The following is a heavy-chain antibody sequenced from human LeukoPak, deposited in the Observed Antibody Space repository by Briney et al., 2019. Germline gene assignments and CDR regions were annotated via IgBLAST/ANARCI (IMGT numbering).Heavy chain of an antibody. Sequence: ASVKVSCKASGYTFTGYYMHWVRQAPGQGLEWMKWINPNSGDTKYAQKFQGRVTMTRDTSISTAYMELSRLRSDDTAVYYCATQRGSYLWGTDFDYWGQGTLVTVSS. J-gene: IGHJ4*02. D-gene: IGHD3-16*01. CDR1: GYTFTGYY. CDR3: ATQRGSYLWGTDFDY. CDR2: INPNSGDT. V-gene: IGHV1-2*02.